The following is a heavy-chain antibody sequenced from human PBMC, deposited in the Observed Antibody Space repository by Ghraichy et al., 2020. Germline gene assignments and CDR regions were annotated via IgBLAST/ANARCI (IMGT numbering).Heavy chain of an antibody. J-gene: IGHJ6*02. CDR2: IYYSGST. D-gene: IGHD3-16*01. CDR1: GGSISSYY. CDR3: ARASDYDSVWGSPSMDV. Sequence: SETLSLTCTVSGGSISSYYWSWIRQPPGKGLEWIGYIYYSGSTNYNPSLKSRVTISVDTSKNQFSLKLSSVTAADRAVYYCARASDYDSVWGSPSMDVWGQETTVTVSS. V-gene: IGHV4-59*01.